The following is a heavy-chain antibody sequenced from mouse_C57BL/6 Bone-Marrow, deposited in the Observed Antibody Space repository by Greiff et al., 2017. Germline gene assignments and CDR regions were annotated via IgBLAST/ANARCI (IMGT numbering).Heavy chain of an antibody. CDR2: FDPYDSYT. CDR3: TKSYYEMTY. J-gene: IGHJ3*01. Sequence: QVQLQQPGAELVKPGASVKLSCKASGYTFTSYWLQWVKQRPGQGLEWIGEFDPYDSYTNYNQKFKGKATFTVDTSSSTACMQLSSLTSDDSAVYYCTKSYYEMTYWGQGTLVTVSA. V-gene: IGHV1-50*01. CDR1: GYTFTSYW. D-gene: IGHD1-1*01.